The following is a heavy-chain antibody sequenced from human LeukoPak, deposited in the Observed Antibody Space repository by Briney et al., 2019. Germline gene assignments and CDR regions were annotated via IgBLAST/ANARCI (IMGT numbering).Heavy chain of an antibody. Sequence: GGSLRLSCAASGFTFSDYYMSWIRQAPGKGLEWVSYISSSGSTIYYADSVKGRFTISRDNSKNTLYLQMNSLRAEDTAVYYCAKDRRDRAVAGLFDYWGQGTLVTVSS. D-gene: IGHD6-19*01. CDR3: AKDRRDRAVAGLFDY. CDR2: ISSSGSTI. J-gene: IGHJ4*02. CDR1: GFTFSDYY. V-gene: IGHV3-11*01.